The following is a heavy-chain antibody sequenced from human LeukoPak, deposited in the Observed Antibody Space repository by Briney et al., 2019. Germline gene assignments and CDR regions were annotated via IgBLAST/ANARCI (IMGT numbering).Heavy chain of an antibody. J-gene: IGHJ4*02. CDR1: GFSFRLYG. Sequence: GGSLRLSCAASGFSFRLYGMHWVRQAPGKGLEWVSYISASSSTIYYADSMKGRFTISRDNAKNSLYLQMNSLRAEDTAVYYCARDLGGHYDYVWGSYRGGYFDYWGRGTLVTVSS. V-gene: IGHV3-48*01. CDR2: ISASSSTI. D-gene: IGHD3-16*01. CDR3: ARDLGGHYDYVWGSYRGGYFDY.